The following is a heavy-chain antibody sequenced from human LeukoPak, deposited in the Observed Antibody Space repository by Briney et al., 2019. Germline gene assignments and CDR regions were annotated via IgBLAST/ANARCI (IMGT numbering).Heavy chain of an antibody. D-gene: IGHD2-15*01. J-gene: IGHJ5*02. Sequence: GASVKVSCKASGGTFISYAISWVRQAPGQGLEWMGRIIPILGIANYAQKFQGRVTITADKSTSTAYMELSSLRSEDTAVYYCARGVGYCSGGSCYPFDHWGQGTLVTVSS. CDR3: ARGVGYCSGGSCYPFDH. CDR2: IIPILGIA. V-gene: IGHV1-69*04. CDR1: GGTFISYA.